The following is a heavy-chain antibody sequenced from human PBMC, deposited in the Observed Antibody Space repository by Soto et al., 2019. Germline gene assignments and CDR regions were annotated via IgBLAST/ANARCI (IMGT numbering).Heavy chain of an antibody. CDR1: GGTFSRYG. V-gene: IGHV1-69*13. Sequence: SVKVSCKASGGTFSRYGISWVRQAPGQGLEWMGGIIPMFAKANYAQKFRDRVTITADESTGTAYMELRSLRFEDTAVYYCTRDGTLYDSSAYYYLYWGQGTLVTVSS. D-gene: IGHD3-22*01. CDR2: IIPMFAKA. CDR3: TRDGTLYDSSAYYYLY. J-gene: IGHJ4*02.